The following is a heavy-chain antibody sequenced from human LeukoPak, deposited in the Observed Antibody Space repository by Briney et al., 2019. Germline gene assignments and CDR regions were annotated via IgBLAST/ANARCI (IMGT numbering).Heavy chain of an antibody. CDR2: INPNSGGT. D-gene: IGHD3-10*01. CDR3: ARGNYNGSGSYYGYWFDP. Sequence: ASVKVSCKASGYTFTGYYMHWVRQAPGQGLEWMGWINPNSGGTNYAQKFQGWVTMTRDTSISTAYMELSRLRSDDTAVYYCARGNYNGSGSYYGYWFDPWGQGTLVTVSS. V-gene: IGHV1-2*04. J-gene: IGHJ5*02. CDR1: GYTFTGYY.